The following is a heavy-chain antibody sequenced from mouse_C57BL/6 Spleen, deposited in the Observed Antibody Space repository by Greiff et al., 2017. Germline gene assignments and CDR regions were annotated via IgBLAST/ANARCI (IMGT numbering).Heavy chain of an antibody. J-gene: IGHJ1*03. CDR3: AREDYYGSSPRV. CDR2: IDPSDSET. Sequence: QVQLQQSGAELVRPGSSVKLSCKASGYTFTSYWMHWVKQRPIQGLEWIGNIDPSDSETHYNQKFKDKATLTVYKSSSTAYMQLSSLTSEDSAVYYCAREDYYGSSPRVWGTGTTVTVSS. CDR1: GYTFTSYW. V-gene: IGHV1-52*01. D-gene: IGHD1-1*01.